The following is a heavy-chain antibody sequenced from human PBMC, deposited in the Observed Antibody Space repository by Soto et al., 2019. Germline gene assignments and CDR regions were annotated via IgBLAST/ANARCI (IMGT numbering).Heavy chain of an antibody. CDR1: GFTFSDHY. CDR3: ARYSGIYYKSFDY. Sequence: EVQLVESGGGLVQPGGSLRLSCAASGFTFSDHYMDWVRRAPGRGLEWVGRVRNKANSYATEYAASVKGRFTISRDDSKNSLYLQMNSLETEDTAVYFCARYSGIYYKSFDYWGQGTLVTVSS. V-gene: IGHV3-72*01. CDR2: VRNKANSYAT. D-gene: IGHD3-10*01. J-gene: IGHJ4*02.